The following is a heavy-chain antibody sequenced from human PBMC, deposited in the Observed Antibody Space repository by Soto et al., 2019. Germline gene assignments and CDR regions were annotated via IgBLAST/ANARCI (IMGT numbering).Heavy chain of an antibody. CDR2: INSDGSST. D-gene: IGHD3-9*01. V-gene: IGHV3-74*01. J-gene: IGHJ6*02. CDR1: GFTFSSYW. Sequence: GGSLRLSCAASGFTFSSYWMHWVRQAPGKGLVWVSRINSDGSSTSYADSVKGRFTISRDNAKNTLYLQMNSLRAEDTAVYYCARVGYDILTGYPDYYYGMDVWGQGTTVTSP. CDR3: ARVGYDILTGYPDYYYGMDV.